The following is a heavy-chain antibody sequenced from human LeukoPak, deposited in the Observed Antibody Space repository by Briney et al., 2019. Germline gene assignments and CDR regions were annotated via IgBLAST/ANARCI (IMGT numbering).Heavy chain of an antibody. CDR2: IKQDGGEK. CDR1: EFTFSSYW. Sequence: AGGSLRLSCAASEFTFSSYWMSWVRQAPGKGLEWVANIKQDGGEKYYLDSVKGRFTISRDNAKNSLYLQMNSLRAEDTALYYCAKDISGIAVAGPIDYWGQGTLVTVSS. D-gene: IGHD6-19*01. V-gene: IGHV3-7*03. J-gene: IGHJ4*02. CDR3: AKDISGIAVAGPIDY.